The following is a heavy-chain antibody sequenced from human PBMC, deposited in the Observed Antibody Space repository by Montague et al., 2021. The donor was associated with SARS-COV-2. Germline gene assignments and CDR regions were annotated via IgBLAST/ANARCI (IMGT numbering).Heavy chain of an antibody. CDR2: INHSGST. V-gene: IGHV4-59*08. CDR3: ARLGRGYSYAQSAFDT. CDR1: GGSISSYY. J-gene: IGHJ3*02. D-gene: IGHD5-18*01. Sequence: SETLSLTCAVSGGSISSYYWSWIRQPPGKGLEWIGDINHSGSTNYNPSLKSRVTISVDTSKNQFSLKLSSVTAAATAVYYCARLGRGYSYAQSAFDTWGHGTMVTVSS.